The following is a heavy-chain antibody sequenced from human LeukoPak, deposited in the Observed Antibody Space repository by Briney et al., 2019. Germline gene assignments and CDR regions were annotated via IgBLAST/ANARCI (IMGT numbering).Heavy chain of an antibody. CDR2: IYSDGSI. J-gene: IGHJ4*02. Sequence: GSLRLSCAATGFSVGGNYISWVRQAPGKGLEWVSMIYSDGSIFHADSVKGRFTMSRDNSKNTLYLQMNSLRAEDTAVYYCARDTSFSSGWYKDDYWGQGTLVTVSS. CDR3: ARDTSFSSGWYKDDY. D-gene: IGHD6-19*01. CDR1: GFSVGGNY. V-gene: IGHV3-53*05.